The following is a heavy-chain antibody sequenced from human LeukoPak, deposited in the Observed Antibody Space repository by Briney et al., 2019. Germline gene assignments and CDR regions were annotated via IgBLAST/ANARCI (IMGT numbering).Heavy chain of an antibody. D-gene: IGHD1/OR15-1a*01. Sequence: ASVKVSCKASGYTFTSYGISWVRQAPGQGLEWMGWISAYNGNTNYAQKLQGRVTMTTDTSTSTAYMELRSLRSDDTAVYYCGRDITGTNPDDYWGQGTLVTVSS. CDR2: ISAYNGNT. J-gene: IGHJ4*02. CDR3: GRDITGTNPDDY. CDR1: GYTFTSYG. V-gene: IGHV1-18*01.